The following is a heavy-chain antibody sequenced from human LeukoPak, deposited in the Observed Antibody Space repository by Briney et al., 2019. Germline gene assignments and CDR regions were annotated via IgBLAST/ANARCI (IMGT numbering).Heavy chain of an antibody. CDR2: IKSKAYGGTI. D-gene: IGHD2-21*01. V-gene: IGHV3-15*07. Sequence: GGSLRLSCAASGFTFSNAWMNWVRQAPGKGLEWVGRIKSKAYGGTIDYAAPVKGRYTISRDDSKNTLYLQMNSLKTEDTAVYYCTTDYGSSISSYYYYGMDVWGQGTTVTVSS. CDR3: TTDYGSSISSYYYYGMDV. CDR1: GFTFSNAW. J-gene: IGHJ6*02.